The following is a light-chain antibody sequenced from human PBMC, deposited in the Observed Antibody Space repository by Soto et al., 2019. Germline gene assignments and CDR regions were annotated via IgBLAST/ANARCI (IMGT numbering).Light chain of an antibody. V-gene: IGLV2-14*01. CDR1: SSDVGGYNY. CDR2: EVS. CDR3: SSYTSSSTPPV. Sequence: QSVLTQPASVSGSPGQSITISCTGTSSDVGGYNYVSWYQQHPGKAPKLMIYEVSNRPSGVSNRFSGSKSGNTASLTISGLQAEDEADYYCSSYTSSSTPPVLGGGTKLTVL. J-gene: IGLJ2*01.